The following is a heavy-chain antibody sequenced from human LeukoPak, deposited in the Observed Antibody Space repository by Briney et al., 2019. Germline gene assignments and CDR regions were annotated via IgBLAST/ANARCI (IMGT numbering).Heavy chain of an antibody. CDR3: ARGAFGGIRDGMDV. CDR1: GDSVSSNSAI. V-gene: IGHV6-1*01. D-gene: IGHD3-16*01. CDR2: AYYRSKWYI. J-gene: IGHJ6*02. Sequence: SQTLSLTCAISGDSVSSNSAIWNSIRQSPPRGLEWLGRAYYRSKWYIEYAASVQSRITINPDTSKNQFSLQLNSVTPEDTAVYYCARGAFGGIRDGMDVWGQGTTVTVSS.